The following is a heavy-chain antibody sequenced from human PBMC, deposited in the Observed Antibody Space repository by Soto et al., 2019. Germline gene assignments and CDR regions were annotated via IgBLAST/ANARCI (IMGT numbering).Heavy chain of an antibody. CDR3: ASPLWFGELLYPEYYYYGMDV. D-gene: IGHD3-10*01. CDR2: INAGNGNT. CDR1: GYTFTSYA. Sequence: AASVKVSCKASGYTFTSYAMHWVRQAPGQRLEWMGWINAGNGNTKYSQKFQGRVTITRDTSASTAYMELSSLRSEDTAVYYCASPLWFGELLYPEYYYYGMDVWGKGTTVTVSS. J-gene: IGHJ6*04. V-gene: IGHV1-3*01.